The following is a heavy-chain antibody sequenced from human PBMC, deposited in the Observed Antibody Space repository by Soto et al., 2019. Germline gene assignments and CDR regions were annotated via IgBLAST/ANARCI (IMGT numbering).Heavy chain of an antibody. CDR1: GDSLSSINNY. J-gene: IGHJ5*02. CDR3: ARDQTELWFGELVVWFDP. Sequence: SETLSLTCTVSGDSLSSINNYWSWIRQPPGEGLEWIGYIYYSGSTNYNPSLKSRVTISVDTSKNQFSLKLSSVTAADTAVYYCARDQTELWFGELVVWFDPWGQGTLVTVSS. D-gene: IGHD3-10*01. V-gene: IGHV4-61*01. CDR2: IYYSGST.